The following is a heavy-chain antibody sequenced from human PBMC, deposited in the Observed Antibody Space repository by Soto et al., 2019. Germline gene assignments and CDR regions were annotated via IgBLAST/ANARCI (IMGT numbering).Heavy chain of an antibody. J-gene: IGHJ4*02. CDR2: ISNDGSKK. D-gene: IGHD5-12*01. V-gene: IGHV3-30*18. CDR1: GFTFSSCD. Sequence: QVQVVESGGGAVQPGRSLRLSCAASGFTFSSCDMHWDRQAPGKGLEWVADISNDGSKKYYADSVKGRFTISRDNPKNTLYLQMDSLRPEDTAVYYCAKAPGASNGYDFFFSYWGQGTLVTVSS. CDR3: AKAPGASNGYDFFFSY.